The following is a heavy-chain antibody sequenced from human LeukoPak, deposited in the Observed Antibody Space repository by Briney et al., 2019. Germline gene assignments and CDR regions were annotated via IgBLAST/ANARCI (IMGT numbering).Heavy chain of an antibody. Sequence: SETLSLTCTVSGGSISSSSYYWGWIRQPPGKGLEWIGSIYYSGSTNYNPSLKSRVTISVDTSKNQFSLKLSSVTAADTAVYYCAREDIVATTFDYWGQGTLVTVSS. J-gene: IGHJ4*02. CDR2: IYYSGST. CDR3: AREDIVATTFDY. CDR1: GGSISSSSYY. D-gene: IGHD5-12*01. V-gene: IGHV4-39*07.